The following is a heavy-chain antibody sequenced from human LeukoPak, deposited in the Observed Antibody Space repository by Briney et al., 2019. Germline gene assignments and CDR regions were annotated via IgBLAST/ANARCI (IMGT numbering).Heavy chain of an antibody. CDR2: IYYSGST. V-gene: IGHV4-30-4*08. D-gene: IGHD3-10*01. CDR1: GGSISSGGYY. J-gene: IGHJ3*02. Sequence: PSQTLSLTCTVSGGSISSGGYYWSWIRQPPGKGLEWIGYIYYSGSTYYNPSLKSRVNILLDTSKNQFSLKLSYVTAADTAVYSCARGDYYGSGGYYTPAFDIWGQGTMVTVSS. CDR3: ARGDYYGSGGYYTPAFDI.